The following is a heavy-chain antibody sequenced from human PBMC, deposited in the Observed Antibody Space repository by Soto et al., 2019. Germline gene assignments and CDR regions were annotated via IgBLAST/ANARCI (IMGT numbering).Heavy chain of an antibody. CDR2: IVVGSGNT. CDR3: AAAPIYGGPFGY. Sequence: ASVKVSCKASGFTFTSSAMQWVRQARGQRLEWIGWIVVGSGNTNYAQKFQERVTITRDMSTSTAYMELSSLRSEDTAVYYCAAAPIYGGPFGYWGQGTLVTVSS. CDR1: GFTFTSSA. V-gene: IGHV1-58*02. J-gene: IGHJ4*02. D-gene: IGHD4-17*01.